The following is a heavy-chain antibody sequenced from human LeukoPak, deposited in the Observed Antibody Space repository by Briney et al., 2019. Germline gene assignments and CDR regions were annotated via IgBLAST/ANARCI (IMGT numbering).Heavy chain of an antibody. V-gene: IGHV3-30*04. J-gene: IGHJ5*01. CDR2: ISYDRSNL. CDR1: GFTFSSYA. Sequence: GGSLRLSCAASGFTFSSYAMHWVRQAPGKGLEWVAVISYDRSNLYYADSVKGRFTISRDNAENSVFLQMSSLRVDDTALYYCVRGWFDFWGQGTPVTVSS. CDR3: VRGWFDF.